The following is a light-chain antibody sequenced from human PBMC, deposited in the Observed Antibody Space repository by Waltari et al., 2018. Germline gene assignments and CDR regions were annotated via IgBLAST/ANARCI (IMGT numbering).Light chain of an antibody. CDR1: QTALDSSTNKNY. V-gene: IGKV4-1*01. CDR3: QQYYDIPHT. CDR2: WAP. Sequence: DIVMTQSPDSLAVSLGERATIHCRSGQTALDSSTNKNYVAWYQQKTGQPPKLLIYWAPTRESGVPGRFSGSGSGTEFTLTVSSLQAEDVAVYYCQQYYDIPHTFGQGTKLEI. J-gene: IGKJ2*01.